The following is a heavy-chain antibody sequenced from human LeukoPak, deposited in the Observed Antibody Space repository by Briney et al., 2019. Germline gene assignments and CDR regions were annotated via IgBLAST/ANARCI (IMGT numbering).Heavy chain of an antibody. Sequence: GGSLRLSCAASGFSFSDSAMHWVRQAPGKGLEWVAVIWYDGSNKYYADSVKGRFTISRDNSKNTLYLQMNSLRAEDTAVYYCARGGLLLDFDYWGQGTLVTVSS. J-gene: IGHJ4*02. CDR3: ARGGLLLDFDY. V-gene: IGHV3-33*01. CDR1: GFSFSDSA. CDR2: IWYDGSNK. D-gene: IGHD1-26*01.